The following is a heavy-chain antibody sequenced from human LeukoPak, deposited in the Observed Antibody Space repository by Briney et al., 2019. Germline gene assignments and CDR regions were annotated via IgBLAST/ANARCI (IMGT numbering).Heavy chain of an antibody. CDR1: GDSISTTHYY. CDR3: ARGNLLHTRELATPVGYYFDY. CDR2: IYYTGST. D-gene: IGHD5-12*01. Sequence: PSETLSLTCTVSGDSISTTHYYWGWIRQPPGKGLEWIGSIYYTGSTSYNPSLKSRVTISVDTSANQFSLRLTSVTVADTAVYYCARGNLLHTRELATPVGYYFDYWGQGTLVTVSS. J-gene: IGHJ4*02. V-gene: IGHV4-39*01.